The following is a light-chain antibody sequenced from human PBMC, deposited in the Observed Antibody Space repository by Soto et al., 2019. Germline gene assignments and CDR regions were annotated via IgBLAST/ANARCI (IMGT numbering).Light chain of an antibody. V-gene: IGKV3-20*01. CDR3: QQYGGSPRT. CDR1: QSVSSNY. CDR2: GAS. Sequence: EVVMTQSPGTLSLSPGERATLSCRASQSVSSNYLAWYQQKPGQAPRLPIYGASSRATGIPDRFSGSGSGTEFTLTISRLEPEDFAVYYCQQYGGSPRTFGQGTKVDIK. J-gene: IGKJ1*01.